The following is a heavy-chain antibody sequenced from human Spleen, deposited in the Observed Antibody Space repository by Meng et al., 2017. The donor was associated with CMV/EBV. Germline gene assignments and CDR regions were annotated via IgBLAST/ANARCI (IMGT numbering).Heavy chain of an antibody. J-gene: IGHJ5*02. D-gene: IGHD3-3*01. V-gene: IGHV4-31*02. CDR1: GGSISSGGYS. CDR2: IHSSGST. Sequence: VSGGSISSGGYSWSWIRQHPGKGLEWIGSIHSSGSTYYNPSLKSRVTISVDTSKNQFSLKLSSVTAADTAVYYCARLSRGRFLDVDPWGQGTLVTVSS. CDR3: ARLSRGRFLDVDP.